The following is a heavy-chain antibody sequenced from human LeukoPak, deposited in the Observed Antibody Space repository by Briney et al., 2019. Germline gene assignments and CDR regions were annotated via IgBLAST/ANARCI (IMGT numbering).Heavy chain of an antibody. CDR3: ARARNYYDGGIDY. V-gene: IGHV4-59*01. D-gene: IGHD4-11*01. CDR1: VGSISSYY. Sequence: PSETLSLTCTVSVGSISSYYWTWIRQPPGKGLEWIGYIYDSGETNYNPSLKSRVTTSEDTSKNQFSLKVSSVTAADTAVYYCARARNYYDGGIDYWGQGTLVT. J-gene: IGHJ4*02. CDR2: IYDSGET.